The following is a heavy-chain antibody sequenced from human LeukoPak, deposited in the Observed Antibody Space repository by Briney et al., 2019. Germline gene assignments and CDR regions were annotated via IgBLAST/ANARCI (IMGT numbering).Heavy chain of an antibody. CDR3: ARDLRIAAAGNWFDP. J-gene: IGHJ5*02. CDR1: GFTFSSYS. V-gene: IGHV3-21*01. CDR2: ISSSSSYI. Sequence: GGSLRLSCAASGFTFSSYSMNWVCQAPGKGLEWVSSISSSSSYIYYADSVKGRFTISRDNAKNSLYLQMNSLRAEDTAVYYCARDLRIAAAGNWFDPWGQGTLVTVSS. D-gene: IGHD6-13*01.